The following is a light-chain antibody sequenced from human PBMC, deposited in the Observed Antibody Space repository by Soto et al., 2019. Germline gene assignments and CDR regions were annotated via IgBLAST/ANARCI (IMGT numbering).Light chain of an antibody. CDR3: CSYAGGRSPYV. J-gene: IGLJ1*01. V-gene: IGLV2-23*02. Sequence: QSVLTQPASVPGSPGQSITISSPGTTSDVGSYDLVSWYQQHPGKAPKIMIYEVSKRPSGDSNRFSGSKSGNTASLTISGLQAEDEADYYCCSYAGGRSPYVFGTGTKVTVL. CDR1: TSDVGSYDL. CDR2: EVS.